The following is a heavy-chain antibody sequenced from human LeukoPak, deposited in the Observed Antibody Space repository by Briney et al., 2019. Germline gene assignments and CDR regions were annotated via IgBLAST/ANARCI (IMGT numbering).Heavy chain of an antibody. CDR2: ISSSSTI. D-gene: IGHD2-15*01. CDR3: ARDPGYCSGGSCYDAFDI. J-gene: IGHJ3*02. V-gene: IGHV3-48*01. CDR1: GFTFSSYS. Sequence: PGGSLRLSCAASGFTFSSYSMNWVRQAPGKGLEWVSYISSSSTIYYADSVKGRFTISRDNAKNSLYLQMNSLRAEDTAVYYCARDPGYCSGGSCYDAFDIWGQGTMVTVSS.